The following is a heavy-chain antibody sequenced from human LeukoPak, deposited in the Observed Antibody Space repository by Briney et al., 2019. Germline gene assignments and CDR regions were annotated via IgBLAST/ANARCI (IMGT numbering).Heavy chain of an antibody. V-gene: IGHV3-23*01. CDR1: GFTFSSYA. CDR2: ISGSGGST. CDR3: AKRGRGYYDSSGYLDY. J-gene: IGHJ4*02. Sequence: GASLRLSCAASGFTFSSYAMSWVRQAPGKGLEWVSAISGSGGSTYYADSVKGRFTISRDNSKNTLYLQMNSLRAEDTAVYYCAKRGRGYYDSSGYLDYWGQGTLVTVSS. D-gene: IGHD3-22*01.